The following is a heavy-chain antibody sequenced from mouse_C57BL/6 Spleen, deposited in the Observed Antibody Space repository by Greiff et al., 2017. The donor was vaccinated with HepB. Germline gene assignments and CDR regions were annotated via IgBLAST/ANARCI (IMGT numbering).Heavy chain of an antibody. D-gene: IGHD1-1*01. V-gene: IGHV1-64*01. CDR1: GYTFTSYW. CDR2: IHPNSGST. Sequence: VQLQQSGAELVKPGASVKLSCKASGYTFTSYWMHWVKQRPGQGLEWIGMIHPNSGSTNYNEKFKSKATLTVDKSSSTAYMQLSSLTSEDSAVYYCAFTTVVYFDYWGQGTTLTVSS. J-gene: IGHJ2*01. CDR3: AFTTVVYFDY.